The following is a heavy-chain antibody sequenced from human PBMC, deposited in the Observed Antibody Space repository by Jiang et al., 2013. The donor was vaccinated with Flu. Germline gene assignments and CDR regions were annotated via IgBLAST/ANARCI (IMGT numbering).Heavy chain of an antibody. CDR3: ARARAPEVAATYFDY. J-gene: IGHJ4*02. CDR2: IHYSGNT. V-gene: IGHV4-59*01. Sequence: LLKPSETLSLTCTVSGGSIHGFFWSWIRQVPGKGLEWIGYIHYSGNTDYSSSLWSRVTISVDTSKNQFSLKLNSVTAADTAVYYCARARAPEVAATYFDYWGQGSLVTVSS. CDR1: GGSIHGFF. D-gene: IGHD6-13*01.